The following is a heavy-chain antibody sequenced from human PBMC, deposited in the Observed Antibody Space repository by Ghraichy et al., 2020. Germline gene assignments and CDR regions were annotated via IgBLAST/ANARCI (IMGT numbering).Heavy chain of an antibody. CDR2: INHSGST. V-gene: IGHV4-34*01. CDR1: GGSFSGYY. CDR3: ARGTFWSGYYTGRRAEYFQH. J-gene: IGHJ1*01. Sequence: SETPSLTCAVYGGSFSGYYWSWIRQPPGKGLEWIGEINHSGSTNYNPSLKSRVTISVDTSKNQFSLKLSSVTAADTAVYYCARGTFWSGYYTGRRAEYFQHWGQGTLVTVSS. D-gene: IGHD3-3*01.